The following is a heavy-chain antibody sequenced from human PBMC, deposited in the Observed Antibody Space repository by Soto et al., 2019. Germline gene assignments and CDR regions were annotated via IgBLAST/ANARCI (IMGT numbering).Heavy chain of an antibody. CDR1: GFPFSSYD. V-gene: IGHV3-13*04. CDR3: ARVGRLRFFDY. D-gene: IGHD5-12*01. J-gene: IGHJ4*02. Sequence: EVQLVESGGGLVQPGGSLRLSCAASGFPFSSYDMHWVRQATGKGLEWVSSIGTAGDTYYPGSVKGRFTISRENAKNSLYLQMNSLRAADTAVYYCARVGRLRFFDYWGQGTLVTVSS. CDR2: IGTAGDT.